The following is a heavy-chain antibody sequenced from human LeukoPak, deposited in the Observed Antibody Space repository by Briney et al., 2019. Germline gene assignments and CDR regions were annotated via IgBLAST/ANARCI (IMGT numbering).Heavy chain of an antibody. V-gene: IGHV1-2*02. CDR1: GYTFTGYY. J-gene: IGHJ3*02. CDR2: INPNSGGT. CDR3: ARVGIPPFVVVTAMTFDI. Sequence: ASVKVSCKASGYTFTGYYMHWVRQAPGQGLEWMGWINPNSGGTYFAQNLQGRVTMTTDTSTSTAYMELRSLRSDDTAVYYCARVGIPPFVVVTAMTFDIWGQGAMVTVSS. D-gene: IGHD2-21*02.